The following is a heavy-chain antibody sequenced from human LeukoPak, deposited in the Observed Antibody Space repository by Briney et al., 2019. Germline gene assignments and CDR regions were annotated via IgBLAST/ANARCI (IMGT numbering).Heavy chain of an antibody. V-gene: IGHV1-69*13. Sequence: SGKVSCKASGGTFSSYAISWVRQAPGQGLEWMGWILPIFGTANYAQKFQGGVTITADESTSTAYMELSSLRSEDTAVYYCARDLTRIGSSSWYKFDYWGQGTLVTVSS. CDR3: ARDLTRIGSSSWYKFDY. D-gene: IGHD6-13*01. J-gene: IGHJ4*02. CDR1: GGTFSSYA. CDR2: ILPIFGTA.